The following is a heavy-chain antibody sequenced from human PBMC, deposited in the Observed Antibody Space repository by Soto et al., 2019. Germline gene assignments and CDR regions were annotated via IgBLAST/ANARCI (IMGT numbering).Heavy chain of an antibody. D-gene: IGHD5-18*01. J-gene: IGHJ5*02. CDR1: GFTFSTYG. V-gene: IGHV3-33*01. CDR2: IWYDGSNK. Sequence: QVQLVESGGGVVQPGKSLRLSCAASGFTFSTYGMNGFRQAPGKGLEWVAVIWYDGSNKYHADFLKGRFTISIDNSKNTLKLQIDNPRAEDTAGYYCGGDGALGYTAVVGTWGQGTLVTVSS. CDR3: GGDGALGYTAVVGT.